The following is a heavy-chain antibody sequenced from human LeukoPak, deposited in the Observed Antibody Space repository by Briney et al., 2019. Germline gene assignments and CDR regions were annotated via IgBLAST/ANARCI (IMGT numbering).Heavy chain of an antibody. CDR2: IYSGGST. CDR1: GFTVSSNY. V-gene: IGHV3-66*02. J-gene: IGHJ4*02. Sequence: GGSLRLSCAASGFTVSSNYMSWVRQAPGKGLEWVSVIYSGGSTYYADSVKGRFTISRDNSKNTLYLQMNSLRAEDTAVYYCAREYYDFWSGYRWGQGTLVTVSS. D-gene: IGHD3-3*01. CDR3: AREYYDFWSGYR.